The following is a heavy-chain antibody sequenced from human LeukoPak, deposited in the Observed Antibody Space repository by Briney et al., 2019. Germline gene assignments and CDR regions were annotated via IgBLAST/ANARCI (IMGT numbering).Heavy chain of an antibody. CDR2: IQFDENNK. CDR1: GFPFSKYG. D-gene: IGHD6-13*01. V-gene: IGHV3-30*02. J-gene: IGHJ4*02. Sequence: GGSLRLSCAASGFPFSKYGMYWVRQAPGKGLEWVAYIQFDENNKYYTDSVKGRFTISRDNSRNTLYLQMNSLRAEDTAVYYCAKDQDVAAAGTWGSIDYWGQGTLVTVSS. CDR3: AKDQDVAAAGTWGSIDY.